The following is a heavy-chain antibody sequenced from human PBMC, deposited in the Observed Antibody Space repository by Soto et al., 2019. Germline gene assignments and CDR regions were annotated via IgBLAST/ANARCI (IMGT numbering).Heavy chain of an antibody. J-gene: IGHJ4*02. Sequence: PSETLSLTCTVSGGSMSSAAYYWAWIHQPPGKGLEWIGTMYNGGDTYYNPSLKSRVTISVDTSKNQFSLKLKYVTAADTAVYYCAAQAFDHWGQGTLVTVSS. CDR2: MYNGGDT. CDR3: AAQAFDH. V-gene: IGHV4-39*01. CDR1: GGSMSSAAYY.